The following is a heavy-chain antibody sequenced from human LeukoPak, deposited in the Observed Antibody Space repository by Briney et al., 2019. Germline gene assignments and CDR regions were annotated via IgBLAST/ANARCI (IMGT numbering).Heavy chain of an antibody. CDR1: GYSFTSYW. D-gene: IGHD3-22*01. J-gene: IGHJ5*02. Sequence: GESMKISCKGSGYSFTSYWIGWVRLMPGKGLEWMGIIYHGDSDTRYSPSFQGQVTISADKSISTAYLQWSSLKASDTAMYYCARHSSDSSGYYYGMGATWFDPWGQGTLVTVSS. CDR2: IYHGDSDT. CDR3: ARHSSDSSGYYYGMGATWFDP. V-gene: IGHV5-51*01.